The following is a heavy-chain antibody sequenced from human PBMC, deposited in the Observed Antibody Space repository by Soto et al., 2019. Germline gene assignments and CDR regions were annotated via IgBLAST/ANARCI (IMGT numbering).Heavy chain of an antibody. Sequence: QLHLVQSGAVVKKPGASVTVSCSASGYPVTAYYMHWVRQAPGRGLEWMGGINPATGAAKYTQTFRGRVTMTRDPSTSTVFMELRGLTSEDTAVFYWARGGGVGVAGSAAFDMWGQGTLVTVSS. V-gene: IGHV1-2*02. CDR3: ARGGGVGVAGSAAFDM. J-gene: IGHJ3*02. CDR1: GYPVTAYY. CDR2: INPATGAA. D-gene: IGHD3-3*01.